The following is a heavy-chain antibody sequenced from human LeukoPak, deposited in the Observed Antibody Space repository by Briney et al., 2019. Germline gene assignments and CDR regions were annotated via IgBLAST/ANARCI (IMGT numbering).Heavy chain of an antibody. J-gene: IGHJ3*02. CDR1: GFTFSSYA. D-gene: IGHD3-10*01. Sequence: GGSLRLSCAASGFTFSSYAMHWVRQAPGKGLEWVAVISYDGSNKYYADSVKGRFTISRDNSKNTPYLQMNSLRAEDTAVYYCARVALLWFGELIDAFDIWGQGTMVTVSS. V-gene: IGHV3-30-3*01. CDR2: ISYDGSNK. CDR3: ARVALLWFGELIDAFDI.